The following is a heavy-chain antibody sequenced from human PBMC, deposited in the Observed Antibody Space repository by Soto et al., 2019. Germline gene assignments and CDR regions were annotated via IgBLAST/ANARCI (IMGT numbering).Heavy chain of an antibody. D-gene: IGHD3-10*01. V-gene: IGHV3-30*18. CDR3: AKDGPEPILWFGELAYHPVFDP. J-gene: IGHJ5*02. CDR1: GFTFSSYG. Sequence: QVQLVESGGGVVQPGRSLRLSCAASGFTFSSYGMHWVRQAPGKGLEWVAVISYDGSNKYYADSVKGRFTISRDNSKNTLYLQMNSLRAEDTAVYYCAKDGPEPILWFGELAYHPVFDPWGQGTLVTVSS. CDR2: ISYDGSNK.